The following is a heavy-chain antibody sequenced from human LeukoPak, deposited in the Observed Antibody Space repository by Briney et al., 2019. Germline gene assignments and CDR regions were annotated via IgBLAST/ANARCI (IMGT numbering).Heavy chain of an antibody. D-gene: IGHD3-9*01. CDR1: GFTFSSYS. CDR2: ISSSSSYI. CDR3: ARSLDILTGYSNTNWFDP. Sequence: GGSLRLSCAASGFTFSSYSMNWVRQAPGKGLEWVSSISSSSSYIYYADSVKGRFTISRDNAKNSLYLQMNSLRAEDTAVYYCARSLDILTGYSNTNWFDPWGQGTLVTVSS. J-gene: IGHJ5*02. V-gene: IGHV3-21*01.